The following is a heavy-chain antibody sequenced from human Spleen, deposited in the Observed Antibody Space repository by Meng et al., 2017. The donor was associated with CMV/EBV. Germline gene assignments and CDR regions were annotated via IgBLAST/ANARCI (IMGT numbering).Heavy chain of an antibody. CDR2: ISSSSSFI. CDR3: ARETYYYDSRGYHHPHLDY. CDR1: GFTFSVYS. D-gene: IGHD3-22*01. V-gene: IGHV3-21*01. Sequence: GESLKISCAASGFTFSVYSMNWVRQAPGKGLEWVSSISSSSSFIYYADSVKGRFTISRDNAQNSLYLQMNRLRAEDTAVYYCARETYYYDSRGYHHPHLDYWGQGTLVTVSS. J-gene: IGHJ4*02.